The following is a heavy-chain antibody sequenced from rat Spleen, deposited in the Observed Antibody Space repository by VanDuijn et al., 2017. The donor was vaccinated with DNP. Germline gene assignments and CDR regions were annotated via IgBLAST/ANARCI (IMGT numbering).Heavy chain of an antibody. Sequence: EVQLQESGPGLVKPSQSLSLTCSVTGYSITNNYWRWIRKFLGNKMEWIGHISYSGSATYNPSLKSRISITRDTSKNQFFLQLSSVTTEDTATYYCARWTYYFDYWGQGVMVTVSS. CDR3: ARWTYYFDY. V-gene: IGHV3-1*01. J-gene: IGHJ2*01. CDR1: GYSITNNY. CDR2: ISYSGSA.